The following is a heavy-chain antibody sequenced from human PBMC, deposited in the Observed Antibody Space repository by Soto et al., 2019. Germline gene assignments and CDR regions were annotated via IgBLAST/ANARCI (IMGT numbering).Heavy chain of an antibody. CDR3: EKVYGSSGRLPFGY. Sequence: GGSLRLSCAASGFTFSSYAMSWVRQAPGKGLEWVSAISGSGGSTYYADSVKGRFTLSRDNSKNTLYRQMDSLRAEDMAVYYCEKVYGSSGRLPFGYWGHGALVTVSS. D-gene: IGHD6-19*01. CDR2: ISGSGGST. V-gene: IGHV3-23*01. CDR1: GFTFSSYA. J-gene: IGHJ4*01.